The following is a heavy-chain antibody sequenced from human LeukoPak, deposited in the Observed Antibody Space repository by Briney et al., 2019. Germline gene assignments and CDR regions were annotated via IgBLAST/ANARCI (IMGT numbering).Heavy chain of an antibody. CDR3: ARADDSSGYYLGFYGY. CDR1: GFTFSSYS. D-gene: IGHD3-22*01. Sequence: PGGSLRLSCAASGFTFSSYSMNWVRQAPGKGLEWVSSISSSSSYIYYADSVKGRFTISRDNAKNSLYLQMNSLRAEDTAVYSCARADDSSGYYLGFYGYWGQGTLVTVSS. V-gene: IGHV3-21*01. J-gene: IGHJ4*02. CDR2: ISSSSSYI.